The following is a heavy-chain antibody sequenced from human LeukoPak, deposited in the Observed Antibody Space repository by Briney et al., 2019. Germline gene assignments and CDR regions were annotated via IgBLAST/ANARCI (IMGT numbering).Heavy chain of an antibody. CDR3: ARGWSGFYDSSGLDAFDI. V-gene: IGHV4-39*01. CDR2: IYYSGST. J-gene: IGHJ3*02. Sequence: SETLSLTCTVSGGSISSSSYYWGWIRQPPGKGLEWIGSIYYSGSTYYDPSLKSRVTISVDTSKNQFSLKLSSVTAADTAVYYCARGWSGFYDSSGLDAFDIWGQGTMVTVSS. D-gene: IGHD3-22*01. CDR1: GGSISSSSYY.